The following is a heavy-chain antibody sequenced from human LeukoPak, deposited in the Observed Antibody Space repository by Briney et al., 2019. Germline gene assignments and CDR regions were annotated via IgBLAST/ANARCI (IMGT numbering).Heavy chain of an antibody. D-gene: IGHD3-22*01. V-gene: IGHV4-4*07. CDR3: ARGPYSYDSSGAFDI. CDR1: GGPISGYY. Sequence: PSETLSLTCTVSGGPISGYYWSWIRQPAGKGLEWIGRISSSGSTNYNPSLKSRVTISVDTSKNQFSLKLSSVTAADTAVYFCARGPYSYDSSGAFDIWGQGTMVTVSS. J-gene: IGHJ3*02. CDR2: ISSSGST.